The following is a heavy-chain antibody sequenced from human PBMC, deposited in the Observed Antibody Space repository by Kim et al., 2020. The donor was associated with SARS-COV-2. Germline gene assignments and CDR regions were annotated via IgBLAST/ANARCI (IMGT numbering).Heavy chain of an antibody. CDR1: GGSISSSSYY. V-gene: IGHV4-39*07. D-gene: IGHD1-7*01. J-gene: IGHJ4*02. Sequence: SETLSLTCTVSGGSISSSSYYWGWIRQPPGKGLEWIGSIYYSGSTYYNPSLKSRVTISVDTSKNQFSLKLSSVTAADTAVYYCAKTGTTGSGDDYWGQGT. CDR3: AKTGTTGSGDDY. CDR2: IYYSGST.